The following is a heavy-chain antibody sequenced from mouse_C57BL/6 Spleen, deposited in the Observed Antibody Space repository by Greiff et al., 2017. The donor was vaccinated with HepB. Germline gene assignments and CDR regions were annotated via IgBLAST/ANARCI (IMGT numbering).Heavy chain of an antibody. Sequence: EVKVVESVAELVRPGASVKLSCTASGFNIKNTYMHWVKQRPEQGLEWIGRIDPANGNTKYAPKFQGKATITADTSSNTAYLQLSSLTSEDTAIYYCARSERNYDGNPFDYWGQGTTLTVSS. CDR2: IDPANGNT. D-gene: IGHD2-1*01. J-gene: IGHJ2*01. CDR3: ARSERNYDGNPFDY. CDR1: GFNIKNTY. V-gene: IGHV14-3*01.